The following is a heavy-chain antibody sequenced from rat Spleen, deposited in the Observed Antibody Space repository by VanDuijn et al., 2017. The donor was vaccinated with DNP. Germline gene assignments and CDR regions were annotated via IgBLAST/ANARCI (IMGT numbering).Heavy chain of an antibody. V-gene: IGHV5-22*01. CDR2: ISYDGGNT. J-gene: IGHJ2*01. Sequence: EVQLVESGGGLVQPGRSLKLSCAASGFSFSDYDMAWVRQAPKKGLEWVAYISYDGGNTYYGDSVKGRFTISRDNAKSTLYLQMNSLRSEDMATYYCARHGRRVFDYWGQGVMVTVSS. D-gene: IGHD1-11*01. CDR1: GFSFSDYD. CDR3: ARHGRRVFDY.